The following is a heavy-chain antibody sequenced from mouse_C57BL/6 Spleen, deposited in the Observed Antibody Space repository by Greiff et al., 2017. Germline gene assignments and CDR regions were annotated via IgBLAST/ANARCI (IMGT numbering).Heavy chain of an antibody. CDR2: ISDGGSYT. Sequence: EVKLMESGGGLVKPGGSLKLSCAASGFTFSSYAMSWVRQTPEKRLEWVATISDGGSYTYYPDNVKGRFTISRDNAKNNLYLQMSHLKSEDTAMYYCARDQSYYYGSRGYYFDYWGQGTTLTVSS. J-gene: IGHJ2*01. V-gene: IGHV5-4*01. CDR3: ARDQSYYYGSRGYYFDY. D-gene: IGHD1-1*01. CDR1: GFTFSSYA.